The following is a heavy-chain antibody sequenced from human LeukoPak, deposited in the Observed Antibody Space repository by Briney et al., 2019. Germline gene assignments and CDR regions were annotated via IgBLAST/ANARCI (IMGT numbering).Heavy chain of an antibody. CDR3: ARVGQQQLDFSD. Sequence: ASVKVSCKASGYTFTSYAMHWVRQAPGQRLEWMGWINAGNGNTKYSQKFQGRVTITRDTSASTAYMELSSLRSEDTAVYYCARVGQQQLDFSDWGQGTLVTVSS. CDR1: GYTFTSYA. J-gene: IGHJ4*02. CDR2: INAGNGNT. V-gene: IGHV1-3*01. D-gene: IGHD6-13*01.